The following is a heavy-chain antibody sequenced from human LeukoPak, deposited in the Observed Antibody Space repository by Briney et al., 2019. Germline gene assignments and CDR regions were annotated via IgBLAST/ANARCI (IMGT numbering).Heavy chain of an antibody. Sequence: ASVKVSCKASGYTFTSYDINWVRQATGQGLEWMGIINPSGGSTSYAQKFQGRVTMTRDTSTSTVYMELSSLRSEDTAVYYCAREGYYDSSGLGAFDIWGQGTMVTVSS. D-gene: IGHD3-22*01. CDR2: INPSGGST. CDR1: GYTFTSYD. J-gene: IGHJ3*02. V-gene: IGHV1-46*01. CDR3: AREGYYDSSGLGAFDI.